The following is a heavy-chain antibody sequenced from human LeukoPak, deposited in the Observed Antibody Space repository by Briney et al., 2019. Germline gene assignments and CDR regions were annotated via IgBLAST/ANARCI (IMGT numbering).Heavy chain of an antibody. CDR1: GGSISSYY. D-gene: IGHD1-26*01. CDR3: ARGLRDSGSYQDYYGMDV. V-gene: IGHV4-34*01. J-gene: IGHJ6*02. CDR2: INHSGST. Sequence: SETLSLTCTVSGGSISSYYWSWIRQPPGKGLEWIGEINHSGSTNYNPSLKSRVTISVDTSKNQFSLKLSSVTAADTAVYYCARGLRDSGSYQDYYGMDVWGQGTTVTVSS.